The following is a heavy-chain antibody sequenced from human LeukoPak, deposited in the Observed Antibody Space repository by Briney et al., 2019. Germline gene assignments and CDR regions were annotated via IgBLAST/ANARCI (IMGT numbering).Heavy chain of an antibody. CDR3: AKGSSYYDILTGYYTPWCFDY. CDR2: ISGSGGST. J-gene: IGHJ4*02. Sequence: GGSLRLSCAASGFTFSSYAMSWVRQAPGKGLEWVSAISGSGGSTYYADSVKGRFTISRDNSKNTLYLQMNSLRAEDTAVYYCAKGSSYYDILTGYYTPWCFDYWGQGTLVTVSS. V-gene: IGHV3-23*01. CDR1: GFTFSSYA. D-gene: IGHD3-9*01.